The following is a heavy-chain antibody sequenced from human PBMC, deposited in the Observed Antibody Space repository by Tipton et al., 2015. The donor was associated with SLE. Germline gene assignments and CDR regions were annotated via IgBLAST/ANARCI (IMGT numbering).Heavy chain of an antibody. V-gene: IGHV4-61*01. CDR1: GGSVSSGSYY. Sequence: TLSLTCTVSGGSVSSGSYYWGWIRQPPGKGLEWIGYIYYSGSTNYNPSLKSRVTISVDTSKNQFSLKLSSVTAADTAVYYCARGRDYSFDYWGQGTLVTASS. CDR3: ARGRDYSFDY. D-gene: IGHD4-11*01. J-gene: IGHJ4*02. CDR2: IYYSGST.